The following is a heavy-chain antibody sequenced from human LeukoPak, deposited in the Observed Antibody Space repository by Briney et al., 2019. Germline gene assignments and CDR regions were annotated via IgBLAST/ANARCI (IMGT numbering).Heavy chain of an antibody. CDR3: AGRAVEDYYYGMDV. V-gene: IGHV4-59*08. Sequence: SETLSLTCTVSGGSISSYYWSWIRQPPGKGLEWIGYIYYSGSTNYNPSLKSRVTISVDTSKNQFSPKLSSVTAADTAVYYCAGRAVEDYYYGMDVWGQGTTVTVSS. CDR2: IYYSGST. J-gene: IGHJ6*02. CDR1: GGSISSYY.